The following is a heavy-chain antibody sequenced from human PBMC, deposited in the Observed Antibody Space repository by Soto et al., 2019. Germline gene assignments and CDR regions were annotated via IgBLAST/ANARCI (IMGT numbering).Heavy chain of an antibody. CDR2: IYYSGST. D-gene: IGHD4-17*01. V-gene: IGHV4-39*01. J-gene: IGHJ4*02. Sequence: SETLSLTCTVSGGSISSSSYYWGWIRQPPGKGLEWIGSIYYSGSTYYNPSLKSRVTISVDTSKNQFSLKLSSVTAADTAVYYCATVTKNAYWGQGTLVTVSS. CDR3: ATVTKNAY. CDR1: GGSISSSSYY.